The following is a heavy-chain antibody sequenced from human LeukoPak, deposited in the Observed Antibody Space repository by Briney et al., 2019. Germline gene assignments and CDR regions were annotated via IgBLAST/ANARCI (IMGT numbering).Heavy chain of an antibody. CDR2: INPNSGGT. Sequence: ASVKVSCKASGYTLTGYYMHWVRQAPGQGLEWMGWINPNSGGTNYAQKFQGRVTMTRDTSISTAYMELSRLRSDDTAVYYCARDATYYYGSGSYYIWGQGTLVTVSS. CDR3: ARDATYYYGSGSYYI. D-gene: IGHD3-10*01. J-gene: IGHJ4*02. V-gene: IGHV1-2*02. CDR1: GYTLTGYY.